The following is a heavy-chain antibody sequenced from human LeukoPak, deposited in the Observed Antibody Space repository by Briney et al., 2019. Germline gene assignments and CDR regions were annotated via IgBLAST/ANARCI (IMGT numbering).Heavy chain of an antibody. CDR1: GFTFSGYG. CDR2: IWYDGSNK. V-gene: IGHV3-33*01. Sequence: GGSLRLSCAASGFTFSGYGMHWVRQAPGKGLEWVAVIWYDGSNKYYADSVKGRFTISRDNSKNTLYLQMNSLRAEDTAVYYCASQWGYYGSGSYRFDYWGQGTLVTVSS. CDR3: ASQWGYYGSGSYRFDY. J-gene: IGHJ4*02. D-gene: IGHD3-10*01.